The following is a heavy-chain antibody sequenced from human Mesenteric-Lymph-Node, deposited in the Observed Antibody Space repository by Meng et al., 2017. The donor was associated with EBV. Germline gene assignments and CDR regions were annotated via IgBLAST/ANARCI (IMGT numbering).Heavy chain of an antibody. V-gene: IGHV4-39*01. CDR2: VFYSAGT. CDR3: ANTYSSNNLYFDY. Sequence: QLQLQESGPGLVKPSETLSPTGIVSGGPIRSNSDYWAWIRQPPGEGLEWIGSVFYSAGTYYNPSLKSRVTISVDTSKNQFFLNLTSVTAADTAVYYCANTYSSNNLYFDYWGPGSMVTVSS. J-gene: IGHJ4*02. CDR1: GGPIRSNSDY. D-gene: IGHD5-18*01.